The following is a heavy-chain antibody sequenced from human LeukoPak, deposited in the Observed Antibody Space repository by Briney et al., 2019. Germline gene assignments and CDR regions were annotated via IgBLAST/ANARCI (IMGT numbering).Heavy chain of an antibody. CDR3: ARDRIAAAVLDY. Sequence: RASVKVSCKASGYTFISYGISWVRQAPGQGLEWMGWINPYNGNTNYGQKFQGRVSMATNTSTNTAYMELKSLRSDDTAVYYCARDRIAAAVLDYWGQGTLVTVSS. D-gene: IGHD6-13*01. V-gene: IGHV1-18*01. J-gene: IGHJ4*02. CDR1: GYTFISYG. CDR2: INPYNGNT.